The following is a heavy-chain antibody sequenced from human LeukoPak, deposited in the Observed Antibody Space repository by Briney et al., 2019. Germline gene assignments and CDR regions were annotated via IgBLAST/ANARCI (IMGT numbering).Heavy chain of an antibody. J-gene: IGHJ4*02. Sequence: GTSLRLSCAASGFTFTDYGMHWVRQTPGKRLEWVAFVTSDGINQYYADSVRGRFTISRDNSKNTVHLQINSLRAEDTAVFYCGKDAAPGEPTWWGQGTLVTVSS. D-gene: IGHD6-13*01. CDR2: VTSDGINQ. CDR3: GKDAAPGEPTW. V-gene: IGHV3-33*06. CDR1: GFTFTDYG.